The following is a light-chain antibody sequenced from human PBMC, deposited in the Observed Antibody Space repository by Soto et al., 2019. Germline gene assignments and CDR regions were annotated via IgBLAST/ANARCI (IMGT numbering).Light chain of an antibody. CDR1: QSISSY. CDR2: AAS. CDR3: QQSYSTPAT. V-gene: IGKV1-39*01. J-gene: IGKJ5*01. Sequence: DIQVTQSPSSVSATVGDRVTITCRASQSISSYLNWYQQKPGKATKLMIYAASSLQSGVPSRFSGSGSGTDFTLTISSLQPEDFATYYCQQSYSTPATFGQGTRL.